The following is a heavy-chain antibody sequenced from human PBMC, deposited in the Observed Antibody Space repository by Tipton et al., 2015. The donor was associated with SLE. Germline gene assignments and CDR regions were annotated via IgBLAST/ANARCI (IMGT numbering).Heavy chain of an antibody. J-gene: IGHJ4*02. CDR3: ARGGQGGYFDY. Sequence: GSLRLSCAASGFTFSSYEMNWVRQAPGKGLEWVSYISSSGSTIYYADSVKGRFTISRDNAKNSLYLQMNSLRAEDTAVYYCARGGQGGYFDYWGQGTLVTVSS. D-gene: IGHD3-16*01. V-gene: IGHV3-48*03. CDR1: GFTFSSYE. CDR2: ISSSGSTI.